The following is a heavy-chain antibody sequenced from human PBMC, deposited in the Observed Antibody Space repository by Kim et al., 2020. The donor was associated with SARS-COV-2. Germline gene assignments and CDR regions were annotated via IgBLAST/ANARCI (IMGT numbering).Heavy chain of an antibody. D-gene: IGHD6-13*01. CDR1: GFSVSNSV. Sequence: GGSLRLSCAASGFSVSNSVMHWVRQAPGKGLEWVAVISYDGYNEYYADSVRRRFTISRDDSINTLYLQMNSLKVEDTAVYYCSKDGKGKALVVAVFDIWGQGTMVTVSS. V-gene: IGHV3-30*18. CDR3: SKDGKGKALVVAVFDI. CDR2: ISYDGYNE. J-gene: IGHJ3*02.